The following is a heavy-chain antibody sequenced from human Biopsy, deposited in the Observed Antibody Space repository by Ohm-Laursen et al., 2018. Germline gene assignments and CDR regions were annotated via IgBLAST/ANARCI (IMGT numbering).Heavy chain of an antibody. CDR3: ARDRGYYSDRTFPGYFDL. CDR1: GDSISSYY. V-gene: IGHV4-59*01. D-gene: IGHD3-22*01. CDR2: VYYTGST. Sequence: SQTLSLTYTVSGDSISSYYWSWIRQPPGKGLQWIGYVYYTGSTDYNPSLQSRVTISVDTSKNHFSLRLRSVTPADTAIYYCARDRGYYSDRTFPGYFDLGGRGTLVTVSS. J-gene: IGHJ2*01.